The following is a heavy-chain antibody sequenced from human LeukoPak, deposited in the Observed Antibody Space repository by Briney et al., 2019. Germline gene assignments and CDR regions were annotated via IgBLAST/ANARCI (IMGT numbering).Heavy chain of an antibody. V-gene: IGHV3-23*01. CDR3: AKDGSLGYSYVYYYYYMDV. D-gene: IGHD5-18*01. J-gene: IGHJ6*03. Sequence: HPGGSLRLSCAASGFTVSSNYMTWVRQAPGKGLEWVSAISGSGGSTYYADSVKGRFTISRDNSKNTLYLQMNSLRAEDTAVYYCAKDGSLGYSYVYYYYYMDVWGKGTTVTVSS. CDR1: GFTVSSNY. CDR2: ISGSGGST.